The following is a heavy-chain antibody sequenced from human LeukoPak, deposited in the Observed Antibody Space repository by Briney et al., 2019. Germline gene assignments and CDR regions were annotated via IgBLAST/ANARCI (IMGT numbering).Heavy chain of an antibody. J-gene: IGHJ4*02. D-gene: IGHD3-22*01. CDR2: ISYDGSNK. Sequence: SGRSLRLSCAASGFTFSSYAMHWVRQAPGKGREWVAVISYDGSNKYYADSVKGRFTISRDNSKNTLYLQMNSLRAEDTAVYYCARDGGTMIVVVITEYYFDYWGQGTLVTVSS. CDR1: GFTFSSYA. CDR3: ARDGGTMIVVVITEYYFDY. V-gene: IGHV3-30*04.